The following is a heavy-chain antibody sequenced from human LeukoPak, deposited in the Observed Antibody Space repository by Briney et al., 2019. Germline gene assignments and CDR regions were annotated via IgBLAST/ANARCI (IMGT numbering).Heavy chain of an antibody. CDR2: INYSWST. Sequence: SETQSLTCTVSGGSISSGSYYWGWIRRPPGQGLEWIGSINYSWSTYYNPSLKSRVTISVDTSKNQFSLKLSSVTAADTAVYYCARAEDIYRRLDLWGQGTMVTVSS. CDR1: GGSISSGSYY. CDR3: ARAEDIYRRLDL. V-gene: IGHV4-39*01. D-gene: IGHD3-9*01. J-gene: IGHJ3*01.